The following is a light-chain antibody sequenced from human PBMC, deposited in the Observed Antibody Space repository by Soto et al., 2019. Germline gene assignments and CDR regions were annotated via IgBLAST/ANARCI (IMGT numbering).Light chain of an antibody. CDR1: QSVTSSC. Sequence: EIVLTQSPGTLSLSPGERATLSCTASQSVTSSCLAWYQRRPGRAPRLLIHTTSIRATDIPDRFSGSGSGRDYILTIIRLEPEDSCVYYCQQCGGSPLFSFGPGTRVDI. CDR3: QQCGGSPLFS. V-gene: IGKV3-20*01. CDR2: TTS. J-gene: IGKJ3*01.